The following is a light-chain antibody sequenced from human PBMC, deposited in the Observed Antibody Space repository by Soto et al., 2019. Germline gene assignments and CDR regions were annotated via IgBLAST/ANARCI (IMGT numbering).Light chain of an antibody. CDR3: QEYIRWPRT. J-gene: IGKJ1*01. CDR2: GAS. CDR1: QSVSSN. V-gene: IGKV3-15*01. Sequence: EVGMTQSPATLSVTPGERATLSCRASQSVSSNLAWYQQQPGQAPRLLIYGASTRATGIPARFSGSGSGTEFTLTISSLQSEDFAVYCCQEYIRWPRTSGQGTKVDI.